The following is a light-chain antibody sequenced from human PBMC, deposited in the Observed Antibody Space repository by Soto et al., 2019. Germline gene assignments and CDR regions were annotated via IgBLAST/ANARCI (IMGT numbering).Light chain of an antibody. Sequence: DIQMTKSPSSLSASVGDRVTITCRASQTISSYLNWYQQKPGKAPKLLISAASSLQSGVPSRLSGSGSWADFALTVINVQTADSGTCYCQQTYIPPWTFGQGTKVEIK. CDR2: AAS. CDR1: QTISSY. CDR3: QQTYIPPWT. J-gene: IGKJ1*01. V-gene: IGKV1-39*01.